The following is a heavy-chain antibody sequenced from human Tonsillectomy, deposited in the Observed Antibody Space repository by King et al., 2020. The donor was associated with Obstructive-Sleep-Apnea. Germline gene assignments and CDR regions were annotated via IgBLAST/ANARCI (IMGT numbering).Heavy chain of an antibody. Sequence: QLVQSGAEVKKPGASVKVSCQASGYTFTGYYTHWVRQAPGQGIEWMGWINPNNGDTKYVQKFQGWVTMTRDTSISTAYLEVRSDDTAVYYCARGSNGWAYNWFDPWGQGTLVTVSS. J-gene: IGHJ5*02. D-gene: IGHD6-19*01. V-gene: IGHV1-2*04. CDR3: ARGSNGWAYNWFDP. CDR1: GYTFTGYY. CDR2: INPNNGDT.